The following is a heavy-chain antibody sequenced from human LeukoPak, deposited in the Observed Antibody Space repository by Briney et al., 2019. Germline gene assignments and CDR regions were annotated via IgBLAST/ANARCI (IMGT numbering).Heavy chain of an antibody. CDR3: ARGLGYYGSGSQD. J-gene: IGHJ3*01. CDR1: RYSLSSGYY. V-gene: IGHV4-38-2*02. CDR2: IYHSGSN. Sequence: SETLYLTCSVSRYSLSSGYYWGWIRQPPRKGPEWIGSIYHSGSNYYNPSLKRRVTISVETSKNQFSLKLTSVTAADTAVYYCARGLGYYGSGSQDWGQGTMVTVSS. D-gene: IGHD3-10*01.